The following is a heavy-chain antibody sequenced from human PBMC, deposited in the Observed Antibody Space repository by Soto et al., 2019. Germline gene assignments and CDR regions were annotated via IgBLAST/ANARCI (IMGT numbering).Heavy chain of an antibody. V-gene: IGHV4-39*01. J-gene: IGHJ4*02. CDR1: GDSITSSSHY. D-gene: IGHD6-13*01. Sequence: PSETLSLTCTVSGDSITSSSHYWGWIRQPPGKGLESIANIYYDGNTYYNPSLKSRVTISLDTSKNQFSLRLNSVTAADTAVYYCARVRYSSSWTMYYFDYWGQGTLVTVSS. CDR3: ARVRYSSSWTMYYFDY. CDR2: IYYDGNT.